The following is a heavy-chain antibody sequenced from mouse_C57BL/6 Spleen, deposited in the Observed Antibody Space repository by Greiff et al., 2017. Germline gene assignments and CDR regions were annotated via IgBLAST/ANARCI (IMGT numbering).Heavy chain of an antibody. CDR1: GYAFSSSW. Sequence: SGPELVKPGDSVKISCKASGYAFSSSWMNWVKQRPGKGLEWIGRNYPGDGDTNYNGKSPGNATRTADKSSSTAYMPLSSLTSEDAAVYFCARESGTFFADWGQGTLVTVSA. CDR3: ARESGTFFAD. J-gene: IGHJ3*01. V-gene: IGHV1-82*01. CDR2: NYPGDGDT. D-gene: IGHD3-1*01.